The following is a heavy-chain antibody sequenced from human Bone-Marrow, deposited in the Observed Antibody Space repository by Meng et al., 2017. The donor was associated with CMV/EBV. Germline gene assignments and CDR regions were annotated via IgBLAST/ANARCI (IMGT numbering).Heavy chain of an antibody. V-gene: IGHV3-21*01. CDR1: GFTFSSYS. D-gene: IGHD3-10*01. J-gene: IGHJ4*02. Sequence: GESLKISCAASGFTFSSYSMNWVRQAPGKELEWVSSISSSSSYIYYADSVKGRFTISRDNAKNSLYLQMNSLRAEDTAVYYCARGRGYGSGSYLVYFDYWGQGTLVTVSS. CDR3: ARGRGYGSGSYLVYFDY. CDR2: ISSSSSYI.